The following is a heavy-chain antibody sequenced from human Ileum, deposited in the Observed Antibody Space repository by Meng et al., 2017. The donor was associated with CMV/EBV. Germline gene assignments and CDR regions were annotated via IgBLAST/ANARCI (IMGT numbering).Heavy chain of an antibody. Sequence: ASVKVSCKASGYTFTSYDINWVRQATGQGLEWMGWMNPNSGNTAYAQKFQGRVTFTRNTSISTAYMELSSLRSEDTAVYYCARNFWSGYVWVVGWFDPWGQGPLVTVSS. CDR1: GYTFTSYD. V-gene: IGHV1-8*03. CDR2: MNPNSGNT. J-gene: IGHJ5*02. CDR3: ARNFWSGYVWVVGWFDP. D-gene: IGHD3-3*01.